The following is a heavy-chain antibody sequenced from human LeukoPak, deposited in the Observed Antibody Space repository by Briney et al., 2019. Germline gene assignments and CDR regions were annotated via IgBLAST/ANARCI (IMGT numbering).Heavy chain of an antibody. V-gene: IGHV3-23*01. D-gene: IGHD5-24*01. CDR2: ISPNGVIT. CDR1: GFTFSSHG. Sequence: PGGSLRLPCVASGFTFSSHGMNWVRQAPGKGLEWVSGISPNGVITYYADSVKGRFSISRDNYKGTVYLQMNSLRPEDTAVYYCAKDDAWLQFGSWGRGTLVTVSS. CDR3: AKDDAWLQFGS. J-gene: IGHJ4*02.